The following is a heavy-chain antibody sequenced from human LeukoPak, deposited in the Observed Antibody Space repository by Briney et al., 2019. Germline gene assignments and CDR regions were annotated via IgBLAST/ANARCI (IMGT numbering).Heavy chain of an antibody. D-gene: IGHD4-17*01. CDR3: ARTPRGGDYDY. CDR2: IYYSGST. J-gene: IGHJ4*02. V-gene: IGHV4-39*01. Sequence: SETLSLTCTVSGGSISSSSYYWGWIRQPPGKGLEWIGSIYYSGSTYYNPSLKSRVIISVDTSKNQFSLKLSSVTAADTAVYYCARTPRGGDYDYWGQGTLVTVSS. CDR1: GGSISSSSYY.